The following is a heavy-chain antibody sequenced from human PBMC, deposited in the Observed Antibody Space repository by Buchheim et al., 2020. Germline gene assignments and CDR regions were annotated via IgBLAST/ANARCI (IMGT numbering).Heavy chain of an antibody. D-gene: IGHD3-22*01. V-gene: IGHV2-5*02. CDR1: GFSLSTSGVG. Sequence: QITLKESGPTLVKPTQTLTLTCTFSGFSLSTSGVGVGWIRQPPGKALEWLALIYWDDDKRYSPSLKSRLTITKDTSKNQVVLKMTNMEPGDKATYYCARCTTYYYDSSGYFHFDYWGQGTL. CDR2: IYWDDDK. CDR3: ARCTTYYYDSSGYFHFDY. J-gene: IGHJ4*02.